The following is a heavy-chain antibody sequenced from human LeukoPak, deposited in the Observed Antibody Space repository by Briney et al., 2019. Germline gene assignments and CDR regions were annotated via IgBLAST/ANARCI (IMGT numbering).Heavy chain of an antibody. D-gene: IGHD3-22*01. CDR1: GFTFSTLD. V-gene: IGHV3-21*01. CDR2: IDRSGSYI. CDR3: GMRGLTFD. J-gene: IGHJ4*02. Sequence: GGSLRLSCAASGFTFSTLDFNWVRQAPGRGLEWVSSIDRSGSYIYYADSVKGRFTISRDNAKNSLYLQLDSLRAEDTAVYYCGMRGLTFDWGQGTLVTVSS.